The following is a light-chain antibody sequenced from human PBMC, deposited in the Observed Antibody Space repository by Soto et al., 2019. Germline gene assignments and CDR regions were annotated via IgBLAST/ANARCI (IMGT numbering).Light chain of an antibody. Sequence: QSALTQPASVSGSPGQSITISCTGTSRDVGGYNYVSWYQQHPGKAPKLIIYDVSNRPSGVSNRCSGFNSGNTASLTISGLQAEDEADYYCSSYTSSSTLVVGGGTKLTVL. V-gene: IGLV2-14*03. CDR3: SSYTSSSTLV. J-gene: IGLJ2*01. CDR1: SRDVGGYNY. CDR2: DVS.